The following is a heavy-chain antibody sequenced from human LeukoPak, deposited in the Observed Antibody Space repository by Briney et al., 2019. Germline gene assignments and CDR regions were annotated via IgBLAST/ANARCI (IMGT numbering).Heavy chain of an antibody. J-gene: IGHJ4*02. CDR3: ARHEIRDRSGYYCLDY. D-gene: IGHD3-22*01. CDR1: GGSISGYY. Sequence: SETLSLTCTVSGGSISGYYWSWIRQPPGKGLEWIGYIYYTGNTKYSPSLKSRVTISVDTSKNQFSLKLSSVTAADTAVYYCARHEIRDRSGYYCLDYWGQGTLVTVSS. V-gene: IGHV4-59*08. CDR2: IYYTGNT.